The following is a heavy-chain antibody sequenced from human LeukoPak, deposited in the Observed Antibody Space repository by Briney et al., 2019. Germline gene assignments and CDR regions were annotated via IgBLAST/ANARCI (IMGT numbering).Heavy chain of an antibody. CDR1: GGSFSGYY. V-gene: IGHV4-34*01. CDR2: INHSGST. J-gene: IGHJ6*03. Sequence: SKTLSLTCAVYGGSFSGYYWGWIRQPPGKGLEWIGEINHSGSTNYNPSLKSRVTISVDTSKNQFSLKLSSVTAADTAVYYCARVFSSNYYYYYYYMDVWGKGTTVTVSS. CDR3: ARVFSSNYYYYYYYMDV. D-gene: IGHD6-6*01.